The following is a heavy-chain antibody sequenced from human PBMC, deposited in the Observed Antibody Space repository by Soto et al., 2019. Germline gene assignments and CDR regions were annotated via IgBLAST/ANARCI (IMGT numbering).Heavy chain of an antibody. Sequence: SCQASGYNFTSHYMHWVRQAPGQGLESMGIIYPRGGTTIYAQKFQGRVTMTRDTSTHTSYMELSSLRSEDTAVYYCAAGAYYYDMSRFDPWGQGTLVTVSS. CDR3: AAGAYYYDMSRFDP. V-gene: IGHV1-46*01. J-gene: IGHJ5*02. CDR1: GYNFTSHY. D-gene: IGHD3-22*01. CDR2: IYPRGGTT.